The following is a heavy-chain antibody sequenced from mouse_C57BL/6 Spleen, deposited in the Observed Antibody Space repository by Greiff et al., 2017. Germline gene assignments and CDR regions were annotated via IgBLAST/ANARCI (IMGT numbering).Heavy chain of an antibody. V-gene: IGHV1-52*01. CDR3: ARHYGNPYYFDY. Sequence: QVQLQQPGAELVRPGSSVKLSCKASGYTFTSYWMHWVKQRPIQGLEWIGNIDPSDSETRYNQKFKDKATLTVDKSSSTAYMQLSSLTSEDSAVYYCARHYGNPYYFDYWGQGTTLTVSS. CDR1: GYTFTSYW. CDR2: IDPSDSET. D-gene: IGHD2-1*01. J-gene: IGHJ2*01.